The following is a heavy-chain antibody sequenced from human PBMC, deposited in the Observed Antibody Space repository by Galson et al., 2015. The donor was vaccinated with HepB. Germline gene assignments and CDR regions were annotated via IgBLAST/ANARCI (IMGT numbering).Heavy chain of an antibody. Sequence: LRLSCAASGFTFGDYYMSWIRQAPGKGLEWVSYITSTSTYTNYIDSVKGRFTISRDNSKNTLYLQMNSLRAEDTAVYYCARETGYSSGWYNWFDPWGQGTLVTVSS. CDR2: ITSTSTYT. V-gene: IGHV3-11*06. CDR3: ARETGYSSGWYNWFDP. J-gene: IGHJ5*02. CDR1: GFTFGDYY. D-gene: IGHD6-19*01.